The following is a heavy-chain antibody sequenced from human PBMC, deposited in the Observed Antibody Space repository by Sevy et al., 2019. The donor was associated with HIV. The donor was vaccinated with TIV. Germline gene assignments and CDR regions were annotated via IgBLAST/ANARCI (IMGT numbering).Heavy chain of an antibody. CDR1: GGSISSGDYY. V-gene: IGHV4-30-4*01. Sequence: SETLSLTCTVSGGSISSGDYYWSWIRQPPEKGLEWIGNLYYSGSTYYNPSLQSRVTISVDTSKNQFSLKLSSVTAADTAVYYCARLITMLRGNPRLDYWGQGTLVTVSS. CDR3: ARLITMLRGNPRLDY. CDR2: LYYSGST. J-gene: IGHJ4*02. D-gene: IGHD3-10*01.